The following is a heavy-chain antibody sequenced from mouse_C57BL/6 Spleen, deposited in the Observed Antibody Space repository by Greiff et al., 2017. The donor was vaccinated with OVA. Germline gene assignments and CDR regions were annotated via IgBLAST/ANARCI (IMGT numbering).Heavy chain of an antibody. CDR2: IDPETGGT. J-gene: IGHJ2*01. Sequence: VQLQQSGAELVRPGASVTLSCKASGYTFTDYEMHWVKQTPVHGLEWIGAIDPETGGTAYNQKFKGKAILTADKSSSTAYMELRSLTSEDAAVYYCTGGDLYYFDYWGQGTTLTVSS. CDR1: GYTFTDYE. CDR3: TGGDLYYFDY. D-gene: IGHD2-3*01. V-gene: IGHV1-15*01.